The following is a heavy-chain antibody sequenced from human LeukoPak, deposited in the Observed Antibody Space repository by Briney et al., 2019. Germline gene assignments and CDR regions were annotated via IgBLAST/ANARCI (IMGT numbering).Heavy chain of an antibody. Sequence: GESLKISCKGSGYSLTNYWIGWVRQMPGKGLEWMGIIYPGDSDTRYYPSFQGQVTISADKSISTAYLQWRSLKASDTAIYYCARPARGYYGSGSYVDYWGQGTLVTVSS. CDR1: GYSLTNYW. V-gene: IGHV5-51*01. CDR2: IYPGDSDT. J-gene: IGHJ4*02. D-gene: IGHD3-10*01. CDR3: ARPARGYYGSGSYVDY.